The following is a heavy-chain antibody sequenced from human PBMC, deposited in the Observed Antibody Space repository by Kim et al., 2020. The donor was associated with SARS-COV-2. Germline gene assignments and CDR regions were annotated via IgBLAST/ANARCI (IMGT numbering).Heavy chain of an antibody. Sequence: AQKFQGRVTMTRNTSISTAYMELSSLRSEDTAVYYCARGLNYYGSGSYGYWGQGTLVTVSS. V-gene: IGHV1-8*01. D-gene: IGHD3-10*01. J-gene: IGHJ4*02. CDR3: ARGLNYYGSGSYGY.